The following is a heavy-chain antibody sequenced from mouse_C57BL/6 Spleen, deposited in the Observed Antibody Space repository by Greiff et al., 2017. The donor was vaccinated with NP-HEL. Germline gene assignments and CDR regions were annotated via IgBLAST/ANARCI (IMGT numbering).Heavy chain of an antibody. CDR2: INPSSGYT. J-gene: IGHJ1*03. Sequence: VQGVESGAELAKPGASVKLSCKASGYTFTSYWMHWVKQRPGQGLEWIGYINPSSGYTKYNQKFKDKATLTADKSSSTAYMQLSSLTYEDSAVYYCARGAYSNYGYFDVWGTGTTVTVSS. CDR3: ARGAYSNYGYFDV. V-gene: IGHV1-7*01. CDR1: GYTFTSYW. D-gene: IGHD2-5*01.